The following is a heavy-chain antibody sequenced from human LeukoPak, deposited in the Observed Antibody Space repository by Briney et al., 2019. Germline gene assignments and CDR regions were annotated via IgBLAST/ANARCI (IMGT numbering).Heavy chain of an antibody. J-gene: IGHJ4*02. D-gene: IGHD3-22*01. Sequence: ASVKVSCKASGYTFTGYYMHWVRQAPGQGLEWVGWINPKSGGTNYAQKFQGRVTMTRDTSISTAYMELSSLRSEDTAVYYCARDRNYYDSSGSRGFFDYWGQGTLVTVSS. V-gene: IGHV1-2*02. CDR3: ARDRNYYDSSGSRGFFDY. CDR1: GYTFTGYY. CDR2: INPKSGGT.